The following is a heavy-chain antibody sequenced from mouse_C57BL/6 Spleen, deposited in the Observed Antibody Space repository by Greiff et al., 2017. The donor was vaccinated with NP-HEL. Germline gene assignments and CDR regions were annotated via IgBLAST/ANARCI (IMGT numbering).Heavy chain of an antibody. CDR1: GFTFTDYY. D-gene: IGHD4-1*02. CDR2: IRNKANGYTT. CDR3: ARSNWPYYFDY. Sequence: EVKVVESGGGLVQPGGSLSLSCAASGFTFTDYYMSWVRQPPGKALEWLGFIRNKANGYTTEYSASVKGRFTISRDNSQSILYLQMNALRAEDSATYYCARSNWPYYFDYWGQGTTLTVSS. J-gene: IGHJ2*01. V-gene: IGHV7-3*01.